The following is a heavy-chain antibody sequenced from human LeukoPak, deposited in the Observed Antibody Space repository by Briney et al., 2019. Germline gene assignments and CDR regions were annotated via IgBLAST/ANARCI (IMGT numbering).Heavy chain of an antibody. CDR1: GLTFSSYG. CDR2: IWYDGSNK. CDR3: ARDRLPYCGGDCNFDY. V-gene: IGHV3-33*01. J-gene: IGHJ4*02. D-gene: IGHD2-21*02. Sequence: GGSLRLSCAASGLTFSSYGMHWVRQAPGKGLEWVAVIWYDGSNKYYADSVKGRFTISRDNSKNTLYLQMNSLRAEDTAVYYCARDRLPYCGGDCNFDYWGQGTLVTVSS.